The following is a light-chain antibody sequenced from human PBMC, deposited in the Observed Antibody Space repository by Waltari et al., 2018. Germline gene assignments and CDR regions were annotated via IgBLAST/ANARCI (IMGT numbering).Light chain of an antibody. CDR2: EVN. CDR3: CSYAGNCTVV. CDR1: SSDVGSYDL. J-gene: IGLJ2*01. Sequence: QSALTQPASVSGSPGQSITISCTGTSSDVGSYDLVSWYQQHPGKAPKLMIYEVNKRPPGVSHRFSGSRSGNTASLTISGLQAEDQADYHCCSYAGNCTVVFGGGTKLTVL. V-gene: IGLV2-23*02.